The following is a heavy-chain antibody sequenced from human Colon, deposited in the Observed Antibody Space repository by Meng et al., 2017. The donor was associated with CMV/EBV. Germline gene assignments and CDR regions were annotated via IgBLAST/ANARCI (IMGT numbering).Heavy chain of an antibody. D-gene: IGHD2-21*02. CDR3: AKCITDCLTRAFEM. V-gene: IGHV3-23*01. CDR1: GFTFSSYS. CDR2: INGNGVTT. J-gene: IGHJ3*02. Sequence: GGSLRLSCATSGFTFSSYSMTWVRQAPGKGLEWVSSINGNGVTTHYVDSVKGRFTVSRDNSKNTPYLQMNSLRAEDTAIYYCAKCITDCLTRAFEMWGQGTMVTVSS.